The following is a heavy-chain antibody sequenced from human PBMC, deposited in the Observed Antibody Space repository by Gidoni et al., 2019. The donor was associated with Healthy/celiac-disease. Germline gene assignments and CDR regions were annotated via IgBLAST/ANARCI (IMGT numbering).Heavy chain of an antibody. J-gene: IGHJ4*02. CDR1: GYTFTSYA. CDR3: ARASLLKGCFDY. Sequence: QVQLVQSGAEVKKPGASVKVSCKASGYTFTSYAMHWVRQAPGQRLEWMGWINAGNGNTKYSQKFQGRVTITRDTSASTAYMELSSLRSEDTAVYYCARASLLKGCFDYWGQGTLVTVSS. V-gene: IGHV1-3*01. CDR2: INAGNGNT.